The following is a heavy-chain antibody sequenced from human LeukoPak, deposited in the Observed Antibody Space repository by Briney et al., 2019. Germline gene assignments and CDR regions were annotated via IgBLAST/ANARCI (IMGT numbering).Heavy chain of an antibody. CDR2: INSDGSST. V-gene: IGHV3-74*01. CDR1: GFTFSSSW. Sequence: GGSLRLSCAASGFTFSSSWMHWVRQAPGKGLVWVSRINSDGSSTAYADSVKGRFTISRDNAKNSLYLQMNSLRAEDTAVYYCAREASGDDFWSGYYLDAFDIWGQGTMVTVSS. J-gene: IGHJ3*02. D-gene: IGHD3-3*01. CDR3: AREASGDDFWSGYYLDAFDI.